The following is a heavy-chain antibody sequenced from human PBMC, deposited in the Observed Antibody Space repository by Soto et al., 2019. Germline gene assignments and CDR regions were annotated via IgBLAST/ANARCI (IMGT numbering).Heavy chain of an antibody. CDR2: IGGSGGNT. CDR3: ARNSAYDYSDSSGLDY. V-gene: IGHV3-23*01. CDR1: GFTFSSYA. Sequence: EVQLLESGGGLVQPGGSLRLSCAASGFTFSSYAMSWARRAPGKGLEWVSAIGGSGGNTYYADSVKGRITISRASPRNTLPLQMNGLRAGDTAVYYCARNSAYDYSDSSGLDYWGHGPLVTVSS. D-gene: IGHD3-22*01. J-gene: IGHJ4*01.